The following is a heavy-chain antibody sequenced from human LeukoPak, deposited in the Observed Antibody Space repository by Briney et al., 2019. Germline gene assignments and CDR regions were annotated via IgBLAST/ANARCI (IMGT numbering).Heavy chain of an antibody. CDR3: AKTGAAAGYFDY. V-gene: IGHV3-9*01. D-gene: IGHD6-13*01. J-gene: IGHJ4*02. Sequence: GGSLRLSWAASGFTFDDYAMDWDRQAPGEVREWVSGIRWNRGTIGYADSVQGRVTIHRDNAQNSLYLQINSLRAEDTALYYCAKTGAAAGYFDYWGQRTLVTVSS. CDR2: IRWNRGTI. CDR1: GFTFDDYA.